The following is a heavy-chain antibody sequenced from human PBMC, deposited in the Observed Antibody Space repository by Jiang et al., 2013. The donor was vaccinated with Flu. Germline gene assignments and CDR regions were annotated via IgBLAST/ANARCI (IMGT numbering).Heavy chain of an antibody. J-gene: IGHJ4*02. CDR1: GGSVSSGSYY. D-gene: IGHD5-18*01. CDR2: IYYSGST. V-gene: IGHV4-61*01. CDR3: AREETYSYRLFDY. Sequence: GPGLVKPSETLSLTCTVSGGSVSSGSYYWSWIRQPPGKGLEWIGYIYYSGSTNYNPSLKSRVTISVDTSKNQFSLKLSSVTAADTAVYYCAREETYSYRLFDYWGPGNPGHRLL.